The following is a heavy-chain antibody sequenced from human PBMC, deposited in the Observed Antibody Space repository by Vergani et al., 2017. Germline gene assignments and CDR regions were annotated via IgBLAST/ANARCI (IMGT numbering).Heavy chain of an antibody. CDR2: IKSKTDGGTT. V-gene: IGHV3-15*01. J-gene: IGHJ2*01. CDR1: GFTFSNAW. D-gene: IGHD3-10*01. Sequence: EVQLVESGGGLVKPGGSLRLSCAASGFTFSNAWMSWVRQAPGKGLEWVGRIKSKTDGGTTDYAAPVKGRFTISRDDSKNTLYLQMNSLKTEDTAVYYCARDQYHYGSGSYYTEPIGYFDLWGRGTLVTVSS. CDR3: ARDQYHYGSGSYYTEPIGYFDL.